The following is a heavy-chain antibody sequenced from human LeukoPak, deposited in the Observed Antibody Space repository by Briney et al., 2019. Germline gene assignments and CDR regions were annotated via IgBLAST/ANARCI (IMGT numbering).Heavy chain of an antibody. V-gene: IGHV1-8*02. CDR2: MNPNSGNT. D-gene: IGHD3-10*01. Sequence: ASVKVSCKASGYTFTSYGISWVRQAPGQGLEWMGWMNPNSGNTGYAQKFQGRVTMTRNTSISTAYMELSSLRSEDTAVYYCARAVRGYTGSYYYYYYYMDVWGKGTTVTVSS. CDR3: ARAVRGYTGSYYYYYYYMDV. J-gene: IGHJ6*03. CDR1: GYTFTSYG.